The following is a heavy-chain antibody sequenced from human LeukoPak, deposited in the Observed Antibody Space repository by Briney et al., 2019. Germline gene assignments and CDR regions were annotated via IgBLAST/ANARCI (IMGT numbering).Heavy chain of an antibody. CDR2: IKSKTDGGTT. V-gene: IGHV3-15*01. J-gene: IGHJ4*02. CDR3: ARDSIWFGDE. Sequence: GGSLRLSCAASGFTFSNAWMSWVRQAPGKGLEWVGRIKSKTDGGTTDYAAPVKGRFTISRDDSKNTLYLQMNSLRADDTAVYYCARDSIWFGDERGQGTLVTVSS. CDR1: GFTFSNAW. D-gene: IGHD3-10*01.